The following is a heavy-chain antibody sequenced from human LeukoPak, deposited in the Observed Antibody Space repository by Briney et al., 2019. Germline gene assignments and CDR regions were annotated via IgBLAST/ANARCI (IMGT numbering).Heavy chain of an antibody. CDR1: GFTFSSYE. J-gene: IGHJ4*02. V-gene: IGHV3-48*03. CDR3: ASSAPGGSWYTPPDY. CDR2: ISSSGSTI. Sequence: GGSLRLSCAASGFTFSSYEMNWVRQAPRKGLEWVSYISSSGSTIYYADSVKGRFTISRDNAKNSLYLQMNSLRAEDTAVYYCASSAPGGSWYTPPDYWGQGTLVTVSS. D-gene: IGHD6-13*01.